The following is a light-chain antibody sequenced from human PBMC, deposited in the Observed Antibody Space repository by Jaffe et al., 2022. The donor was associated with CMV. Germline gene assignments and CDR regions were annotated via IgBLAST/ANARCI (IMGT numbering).Light chain of an antibody. J-gene: IGKJ4*01. CDR3: QQYNSWPLT. V-gene: IGKV3D-15*01. Sequence: EILMTQSPATLSVSLGERATLSCRASQSVSSNLAWIQQKPGHPPRLLIFGASSRASGISDRFRGSGSGTEFSLTISSLQSEDVAIYYCQQYNSWPLTFGGGTKVEIK. CDR2: GAS. CDR1: QSVSSN.